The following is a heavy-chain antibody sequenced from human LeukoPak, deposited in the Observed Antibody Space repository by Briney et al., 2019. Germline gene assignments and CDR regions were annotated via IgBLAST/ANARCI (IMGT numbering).Heavy chain of an antibody. J-gene: IGHJ3*02. V-gene: IGHV3-21*01. D-gene: IGHD2-15*01. Sequence: GGSLRLSCAASGFTFSSYSMNWVRQAPGKGLEWVSSISSSSSYIYYADSVKGRFTISRDNAKNSLYLQMNGLRAEDTAVYYCARKVLLDAFDIWGQGTMVTVSS. CDR2: ISSSSSYI. CDR1: GFTFSSYS. CDR3: ARKVLLDAFDI.